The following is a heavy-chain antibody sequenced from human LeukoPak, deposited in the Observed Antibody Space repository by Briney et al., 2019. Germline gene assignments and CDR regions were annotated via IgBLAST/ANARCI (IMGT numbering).Heavy chain of an antibody. J-gene: IGHJ3*02. Sequence: ASVKVSCKASGYTFTGYYMHWVRQAPGQGLEWMGWINPNSGGTNYAQKFQGRVTMTRDTSISTAYMELSRLRSDDTAVYYCANFVSSGNYGDVADAFNIWGQGKKVTVSS. CDR3: ANFVSSGNYGDVADAFNI. CDR2: INPNSGGT. D-gene: IGHD3-22*01. CDR1: GYTFTGYY. V-gene: IGHV1-2*02.